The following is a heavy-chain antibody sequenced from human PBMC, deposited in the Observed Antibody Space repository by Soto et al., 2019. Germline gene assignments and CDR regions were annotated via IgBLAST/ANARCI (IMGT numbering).Heavy chain of an antibody. CDR2: IIPIFGTA. CDR1: RGTFSSYA. J-gene: IGHJ6*02. Sequence: QVQLVQSGAEVKKPGSSVKVSCKASRGTFSSYAISWVRQAPGQGLEWMGGIIPIFGTADYAQKFQGRVKITADESTSTAYMELSSLRSEDTAVYYCARHVPAAGYYYGMDVWGQGTTVTVSS. V-gene: IGHV1-69*12. CDR3: ARHVPAAGYYYGMDV. D-gene: IGHD2-2*01.